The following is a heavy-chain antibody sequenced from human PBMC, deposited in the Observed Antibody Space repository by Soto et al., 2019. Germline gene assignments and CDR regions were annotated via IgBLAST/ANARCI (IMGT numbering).Heavy chain of an antibody. CDR3: ARDTQIFQRHSYGYFDY. Sequence: EVQLVESGGRLVQPGGSLRLSCAVSGITVSSNYMSWVRQVPGKGLEWVSVIYSGGDTYYADSVKGRFTVSRDDSKNTLYLQMNSLRAEDTAIYYCARDTQIFQRHSYGYFDYWGQGTQVTVSS. J-gene: IGHJ4*02. CDR2: IYSGGDT. V-gene: IGHV3-66*01. CDR1: GITVSSNY. D-gene: IGHD5-18*01.